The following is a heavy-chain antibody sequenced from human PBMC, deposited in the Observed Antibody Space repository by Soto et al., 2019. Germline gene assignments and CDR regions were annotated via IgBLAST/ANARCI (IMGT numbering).Heavy chain of an antibody. J-gene: IGHJ6*02. D-gene: IGHD3-22*01. Sequence: EVQLVESGGGLVKPGGSLRLSCAASGFTFSNAWMSWVRQARGKGLEWVGRSKSKTDGGTTDYAAPVKGRFTISRDNAKNSLYLQISSLRAEDTAVYYCARDRFVYYDSSGYPQDYYYGMDVWGQGTTVTVSS. CDR2: SKSKTDGGTT. CDR1: GFTFSNAW. CDR3: ARDRFVYYDSSGYPQDYYYGMDV. V-gene: IGHV3-15*01.